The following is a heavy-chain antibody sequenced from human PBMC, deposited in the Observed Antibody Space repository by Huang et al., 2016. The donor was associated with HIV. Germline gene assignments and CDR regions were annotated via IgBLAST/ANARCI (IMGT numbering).Heavy chain of an antibody. CDR1: GYTFTNYD. J-gene: IGHJ4*02. D-gene: IGHD4-17*01. V-gene: IGHV1-8*02. CDR3: ARSAYGDLDY. CDR2: MNPNTGNT. Sequence: QVQLVQSGAEVKKPGASVKVSCKASGYTFTNYDINWVRQAPGRGLEWMGWMNPNTGNTGFAQSCQGRVTMTRKTSRTTAYMELTSLTSEDTAVYYCARSAYGDLDYWGLGTLVIVSS.